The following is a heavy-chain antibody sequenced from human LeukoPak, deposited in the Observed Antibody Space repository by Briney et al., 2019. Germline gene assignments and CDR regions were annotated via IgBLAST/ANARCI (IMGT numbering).Heavy chain of an antibody. Sequence: KSSETLSLTCTVSGGSISGYYWSWIRQPAGKGLEWIGRVYTSESINYNPTLKSRITMSVDTSKNQISLRLSSVTAADTAVYYCARQGGATSYFDYWGQGTLVTVSS. CDR1: GGSISGYY. D-gene: IGHD1-26*01. V-gene: IGHV4-4*07. CDR3: ARQGGATSYFDY. J-gene: IGHJ4*02. CDR2: VYTSESI.